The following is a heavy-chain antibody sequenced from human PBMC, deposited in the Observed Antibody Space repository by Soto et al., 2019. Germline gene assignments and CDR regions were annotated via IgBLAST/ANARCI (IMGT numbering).Heavy chain of an antibody. CDR3: ARAADYYGSGSSYYFDY. Sequence: SETLSLTCTVSGGSISSYYWSWIRQPPGKGLEWIGYIYYSGSTNYNPSLKSRVTISVDTSKNQFSLKLSSVTAADTAVYYCARAADYYGSGSSYYFDYWGQGTLVTVSS. D-gene: IGHD3-10*01. CDR1: GGSISSYY. J-gene: IGHJ4*02. CDR2: IYYSGST. V-gene: IGHV4-59*08.